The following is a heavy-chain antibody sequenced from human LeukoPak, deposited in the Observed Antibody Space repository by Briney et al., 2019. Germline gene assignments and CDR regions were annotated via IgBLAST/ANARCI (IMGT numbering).Heavy chain of an antibody. CDR3: AAGENLLWFGESDY. CDR2: IVVGSGNT. D-gene: IGHD3-10*01. CDR1: GFTFTSSA. V-gene: IGHV1-58*02. Sequence: SVKVSCKASGFTFTSSAMQWVRQARGQRLEWIVWIVVGSGNTNYAQKFQERVTITRDMSTSTAYMELSSLRCEDTAVYYCAAGENLLWFGESDYWGQGTLVTVSS. J-gene: IGHJ4*02.